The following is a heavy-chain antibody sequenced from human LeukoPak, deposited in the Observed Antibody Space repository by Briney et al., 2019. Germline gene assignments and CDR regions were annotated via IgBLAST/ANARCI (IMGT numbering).Heavy chain of an antibody. J-gene: IGHJ3*02. V-gene: IGHV3-48*03. CDR2: ISSSGRTI. CDR3: ARNTPEDAFDI. CDR1: GFTFSTYE. Sequence: PGGSLRLSCAVSGFTFSTYEMNWVRQAPGKGLEWVSYISSSGRTIYYADSVKGRFTISRDNAKNSLYLQMNSLRAEDTAVYYCARNTPEDAFDIWGQGTMVTVSS.